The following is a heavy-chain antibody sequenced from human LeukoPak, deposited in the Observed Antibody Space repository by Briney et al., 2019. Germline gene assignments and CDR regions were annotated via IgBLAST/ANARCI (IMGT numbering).Heavy chain of an antibody. Sequence: AGTLTLSCAAYGFTFTYYALTWVRQAPGKGLEWVSTFSDSDETKYYSASVRGRFTISSDTSKNLLYLQMNNLRADDTAIYYCAKSLRGYGGLDHWGQGALVTVSS. D-gene: IGHD4-23*01. CDR3: AKSLRGYGGLDH. CDR1: GFTFTYYA. CDR2: FSDSDETK. J-gene: IGHJ5*02. V-gene: IGHV3-23*01.